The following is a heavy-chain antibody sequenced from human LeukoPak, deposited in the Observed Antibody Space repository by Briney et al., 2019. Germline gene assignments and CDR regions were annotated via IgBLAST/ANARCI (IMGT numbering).Heavy chain of an antibody. J-gene: IGHJ4*02. CDR1: GFTFSSHA. Sequence: GGSLRLSCAASGFTFSSHAMHWVRQAPGKGLEWVAVISYDGSNKYYADSVKGRFTISRDNSKNTLYLQMNSLRAEDTAVYYCARAPGRDGYNSDFDYWGRGTLVTVSS. CDR2: ISYDGSNK. V-gene: IGHV3-30*01. CDR3: ARAPGRDGYNSDFDY. D-gene: IGHD5-24*01.